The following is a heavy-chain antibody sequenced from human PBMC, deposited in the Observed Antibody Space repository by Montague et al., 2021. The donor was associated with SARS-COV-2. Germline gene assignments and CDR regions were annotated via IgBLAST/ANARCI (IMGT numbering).Heavy chain of an antibody. J-gene: IGHJ6*02. CDR2: TYYRSKWYN. CDR1: GDSVSSNSAT. V-gene: IGHV6-1*01. CDR3: TSGREGNYNVMDV. D-gene: IGHD1-1*01. Sequence: CAISGDSVSSNSATWNWVRQSPSRGLEWLGRTYYRSKWYNDYAVXXRCRVTINPDTSKNQFSLQLNPVTPEDTAIYYCTSGREGNYNVMDVWGQGTTVTVSS.